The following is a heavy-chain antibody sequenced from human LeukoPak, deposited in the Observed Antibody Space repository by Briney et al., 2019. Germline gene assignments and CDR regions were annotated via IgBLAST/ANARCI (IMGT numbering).Heavy chain of an antibody. CDR1: GGSFSGYY. J-gene: IGHJ6*02. CDR2: INHSGST. CDR3: ARGRIVVVTATAIRHGMDV. Sequence: PSETLALTCAVYGGSFSGYYWSWIRQPPGKGLEWIGEINHSGSTNYNPSLKSRVTISVDTSKNQFSLKVSSVTAADTAVYYCARGRIVVVTATAIRHGMDVWGQGTTVTVSS. D-gene: IGHD2-21*02. V-gene: IGHV4-34*01.